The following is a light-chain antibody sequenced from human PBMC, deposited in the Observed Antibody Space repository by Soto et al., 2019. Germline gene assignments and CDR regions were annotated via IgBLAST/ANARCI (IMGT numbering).Light chain of an antibody. Sequence: QSALTQPPSASGSPGQSVTISCTGTSSDIGSYNYVSWYQQQPGKVPKLVIYEVAQRPSGVPDRFSGSKSGNTASLTVSGLQAEDESDYYCGTWESYLSVGVFGGGTKVTVL. V-gene: IGLV2-8*01. CDR3: GTWESYLSVGV. CDR2: EVA. J-gene: IGLJ3*02. CDR1: SSDIGSYNY.